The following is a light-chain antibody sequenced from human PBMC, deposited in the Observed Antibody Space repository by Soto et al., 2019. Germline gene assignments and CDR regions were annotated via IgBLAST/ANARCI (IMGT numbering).Light chain of an antibody. CDR2: DAS. J-gene: IGKJ5*01. V-gene: IGKV3-11*01. CDR3: QQRSYWA. CDR1: QSVSSS. Sequence: EIVLTQSPATLSLSPGERATLSCRASQSVSSSLAWYQQKPGQAPRLLIYDASNRATGIPARFSGSGSGTDFTLTISSLEPEDFAVYYCQQRSYWAFGQGTRLEIK.